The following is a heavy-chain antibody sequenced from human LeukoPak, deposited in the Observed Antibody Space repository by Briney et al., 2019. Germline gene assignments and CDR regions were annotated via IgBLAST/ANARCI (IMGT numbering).Heavy chain of an antibody. J-gene: IGHJ4*02. CDR3: AKRGPIYSSTPGNYFDY. CDR2: ISGSDDGT. V-gene: IGHV3-23*01. D-gene: IGHD3-10*01. CDR1: GFTFSNYF. Sequence: GGSLRLSCAASGFTFSNYFMTWVRQAPGKGLEWVSTISGSDDGTYYADSVRGRFTISRDNSKNTLYLQMKALRDEDTATYYCAKRGPIYSSTPGNYFDYWGQGTLVTVSS.